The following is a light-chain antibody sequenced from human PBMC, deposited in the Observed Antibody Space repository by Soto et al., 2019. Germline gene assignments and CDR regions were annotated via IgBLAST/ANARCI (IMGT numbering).Light chain of an antibody. V-gene: IGLV1-44*01. CDR1: SSNIGSNT. CDR3: AAWDDSMNGYV. CDR2: DNN. Sequence: QSVLTQPPSTSGTPGQRVTISCSGSSSNIGSNTVNWYQQLPGTAPKLLIYDNNLRPSGVPDRFSGSKSGTSASLAISGLQSEDEADYYCAAWDDSMNGYVFGTGTKLTVL. J-gene: IGLJ1*01.